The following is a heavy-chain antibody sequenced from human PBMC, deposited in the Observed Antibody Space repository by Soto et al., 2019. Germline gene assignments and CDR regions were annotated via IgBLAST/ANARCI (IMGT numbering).Heavy chain of an antibody. CDR2: IYYSGTT. D-gene: IGHD6-19*01. CDR3: GRLYNLGDSSGLYVLE. CDR1: GGSISISY. Sequence: QVQLQESGPGLVKPSETLSLTCTVSGGSISISYWSWIRQPSGKGLEWIGYIYYSGTTKYNPSLRSRVTISVDTSKNQFSLKLSSVTAADTAVYYCGRLYNLGDSSGLYVLEWGQGTLVTVSS. J-gene: IGHJ4*02. V-gene: IGHV4-59*08.